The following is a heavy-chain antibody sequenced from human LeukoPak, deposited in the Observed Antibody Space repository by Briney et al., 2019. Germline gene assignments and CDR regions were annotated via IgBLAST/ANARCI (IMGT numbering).Heavy chain of an antibody. CDR1: GFTFSSYG. V-gene: IGHV3-30*03. CDR2: ISYDGSNK. J-gene: IGHJ2*01. Sequence: GGSLRLSCAASGFTFSSYGMHWVRQAPGKGLEWVAVISYDGSNKYYADSVKGRFTISRDNSKNMLYLQMNSLRVDDTAVYYCTRGNVGIGFYWYFDLWGRGTLVTVSS. CDR3: TRGNVGIGFYWYFDL. D-gene: IGHD7-27*01.